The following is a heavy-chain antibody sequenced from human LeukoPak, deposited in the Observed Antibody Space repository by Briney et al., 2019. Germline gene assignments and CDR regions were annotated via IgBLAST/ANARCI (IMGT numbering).Heavy chain of an antibody. V-gene: IGHV4-34*01. CDR3: ARGSRYCDILTGYRYYYGMDV. J-gene: IGHJ6*04. CDR1: GGSFSGYY. CDR2: INHSGST. D-gene: IGHD3-9*01. Sequence: SETLSLTCAVYGGSFSGYYWSWIRQPPGKGLEWIGEINHSGSTNYNPSLKSRVTISVDTSKNQFSLKLSSVTAADTAVYYCARGSRYCDILTGYRYYYGMDVWGKGTTVTVSS.